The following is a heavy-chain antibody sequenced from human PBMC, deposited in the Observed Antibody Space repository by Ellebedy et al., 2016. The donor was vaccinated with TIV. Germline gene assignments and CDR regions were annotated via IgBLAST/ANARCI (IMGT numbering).Heavy chain of an antibody. CDR3: SIAVDGTTWFDP. CDR2: IHPADSHT. Sequence: GESLKISCQGSGYSFTTRWIGWARQMPGKDLEWVGIIHPADSHTKYSPSFQGQVTISADKSISTAYLQLSNLKASDTAIYYCSIAVDGTTWFDPWGQGTLVTVSS. V-gene: IGHV5-51*01. CDR1: GYSFTTRW. J-gene: IGHJ5*02. D-gene: IGHD5-24*01.